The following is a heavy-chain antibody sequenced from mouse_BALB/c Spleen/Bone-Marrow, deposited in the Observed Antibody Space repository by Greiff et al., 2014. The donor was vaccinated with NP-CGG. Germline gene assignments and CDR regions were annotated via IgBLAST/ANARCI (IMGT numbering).Heavy chain of an antibody. Sequence: QVQLQQSGAELVRPGSSVKISCKASGYAFSDYWMNWVKQGPGQGLEWIGQIYPGDGDTNYNGKFKGRATLTADKSSNTAYMQLSSLTSEDSAVYFCARGGISVDYWGQGTTLTVSS. CDR1: GYAFSDYW. CDR2: IYPGDGDT. CDR3: ARGGISVDY. V-gene: IGHV1-80*01. J-gene: IGHJ2*01.